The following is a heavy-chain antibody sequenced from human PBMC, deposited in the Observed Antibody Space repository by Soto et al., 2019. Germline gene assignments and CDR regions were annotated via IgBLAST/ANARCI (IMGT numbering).Heavy chain of an antibody. CDR2: IYYSGST. D-gene: IGHD3-16*01. CDR1: GGSISSGGYY. Sequence: QVQLQESGPGLVKPSQTLSLTCTVSGGSISSGGYYWSRIRQHPGKGLEWIGYIYYSGSTYYNPSLKSRLTISVDTSKNQFSLKLSSVTAADTAVYYCARDQRGDNPNWYFDLWGRGTLVTVSS. CDR3: ARDQRGDNPNWYFDL. J-gene: IGHJ2*01. V-gene: IGHV4-31*03.